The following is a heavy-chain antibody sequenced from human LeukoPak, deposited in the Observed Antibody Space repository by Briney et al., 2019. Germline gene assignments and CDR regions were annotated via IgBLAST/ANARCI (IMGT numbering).Heavy chain of an antibody. D-gene: IGHD3-9*01. CDR3: ARDARDYDILTGYLYFDY. Sequence: ASVKVSCKASGYSFTGYQMHWVRQAPGQGLEWMGWINPNNGDTNYAQKFQGRVTMTRDTSISTAYMELSRLRSDDTAVYYCARDARDYDILTGYLYFDYWGQGTLVTVSS. J-gene: IGHJ4*02. CDR2: INPNNGDT. CDR1: GYSFTGYQ. V-gene: IGHV1-2*02.